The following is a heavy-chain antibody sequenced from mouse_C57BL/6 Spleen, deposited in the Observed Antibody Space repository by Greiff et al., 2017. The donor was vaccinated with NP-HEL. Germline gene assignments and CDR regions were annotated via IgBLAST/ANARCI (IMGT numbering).Heavy chain of an antibody. Sequence: VKLMESDAELVKPGASVKISCKVSGYTFTDHTIHWMKQRPEQGLEWIGYIYPRDGSTKYNEKFKGKATLTADKSSSTAYMQLNSLTSEDSAVYFCARWDYDDYYAMDYWGQGTSVTVSS. J-gene: IGHJ4*01. CDR1: GYTFTDHT. D-gene: IGHD2-4*01. V-gene: IGHV1-78*01. CDR3: ARWDYDDYYAMDY. CDR2: IYPRDGST.